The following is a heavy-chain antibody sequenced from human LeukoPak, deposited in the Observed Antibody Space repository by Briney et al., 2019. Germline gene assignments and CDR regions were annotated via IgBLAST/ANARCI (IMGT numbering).Heavy chain of an antibody. J-gene: IGHJ4*02. V-gene: IGHV1-2*02. CDR2: INPNSGGT. CDR3: TRDLGDFKGIFFDY. CDR1: GYTFTGYY. D-gene: IGHD1-14*01. Sequence: ASVKVSCKASGYTFTGYYMHWVRQAPGQGLEWMGWINPNSGGTNYAQKFQGRVTMTRDTSISTAYMELSRLRSDDTAIFYCTRDLGDFKGIFFDYWGQGTLVTVSS.